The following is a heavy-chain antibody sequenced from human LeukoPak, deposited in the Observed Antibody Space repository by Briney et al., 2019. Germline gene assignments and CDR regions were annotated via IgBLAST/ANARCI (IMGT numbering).Heavy chain of an antibody. CDR2: ISAYNGNT. CDR3: ARVQRITIFGVVIGISWFDP. CDR1: GYTFTSYG. J-gene: IGHJ5*02. V-gene: IGHV1-18*01. D-gene: IGHD3-3*01. Sequence: ASVKVSCKASGYTFTSYGISWVRQAPGQGLEWMGWISAYNGNTNYAQKLQGRVTMTTDTSTSTAYMELRSLRSDDTAVYYCARVQRITIFGVVIGISWFDPWGQGTLVTVS.